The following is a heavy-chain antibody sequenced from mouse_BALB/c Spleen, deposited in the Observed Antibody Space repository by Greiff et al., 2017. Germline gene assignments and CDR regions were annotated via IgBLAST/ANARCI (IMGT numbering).Heavy chain of an antibody. Sequence: EVKVVESGPSLVKPSQTLSLTCSVTGDSITSGYWNWIRKFPGNKLEYMGYISYSGSTYYNPSLKSRISITRDTSKNQYYLQLNSVTTEDTATYYCARPLYYYGRSYQFAYWGQGTLVTVSA. CDR3: ARPLYYYGRSYQFAY. V-gene: IGHV3-8*02. CDR1: GDSITSGY. CDR2: ISYSGST. D-gene: IGHD1-1*01. J-gene: IGHJ3*01.